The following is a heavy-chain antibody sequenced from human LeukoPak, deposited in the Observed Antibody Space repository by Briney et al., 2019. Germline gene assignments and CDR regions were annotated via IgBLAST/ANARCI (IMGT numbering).Heavy chain of an antibody. CDR1: GFTFSSYW. Sequence: GGSLRLSCAASGFTFSSYWMSWVRQAPGKGLVWVSRISSEGSSTTYADSVKGRFTISRDNAKDTLYLQMNSLRAEDTAVYYCARGENTYIDYWGQGTLVTVSS. V-gene: IGHV3-74*01. J-gene: IGHJ4*02. CDR2: ISSEGSST. D-gene: IGHD3-16*01. CDR3: ARGENTYIDY.